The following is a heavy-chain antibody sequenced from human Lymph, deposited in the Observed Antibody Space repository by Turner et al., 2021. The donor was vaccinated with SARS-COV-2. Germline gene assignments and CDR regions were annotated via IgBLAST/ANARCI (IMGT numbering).Heavy chain of an antibody. CDR1: GYSFASYW. V-gene: IGHV5-51*03. J-gene: IGHJ4*02. CDR2: IYPGDSDT. Sequence: EVQLVQSGAEVKKPGESLKICCRGSGYSFASYWLGRVRQMPGKGLEWMGIIYPGDSDTRYSPSFQGQVTISADKSNSTAYLQLSSLKASDTAMYYCARREWGGSLGHIDYWGQGTLVTVSS. CDR3: ARREWGGSLGHIDY. D-gene: IGHD3-3*01.